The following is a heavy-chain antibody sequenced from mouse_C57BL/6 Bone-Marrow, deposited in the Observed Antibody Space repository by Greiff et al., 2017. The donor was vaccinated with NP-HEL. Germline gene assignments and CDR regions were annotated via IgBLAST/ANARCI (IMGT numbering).Heavy chain of an antibody. V-gene: IGHV1-82*01. Sequence: QVQLQQSGPELVKPGASVKISCKASGYAFSSSWMNWVKQRPGKGLEWIGRIYPGDGDTNYNGKFKGKATLTADKSSSTAYMQLSSLTSEDSAVYFCVCFYYGKTYAMDYWGQGTSVTVSS. CDR2: IYPGDGDT. D-gene: IGHD2-1*01. CDR3: VCFYYGKTYAMDY. CDR1: GYAFSSSW. J-gene: IGHJ4*01.